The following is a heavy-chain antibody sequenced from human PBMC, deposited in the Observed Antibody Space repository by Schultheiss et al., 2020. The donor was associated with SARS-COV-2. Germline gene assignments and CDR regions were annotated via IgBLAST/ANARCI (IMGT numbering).Heavy chain of an antibody. D-gene: IGHD1-26*01. CDR1: GGSISSYY. Sequence: SETLSLTCTVSGGSISSYYWSWIRQPPGKGLEWIGYIYYSGSTNYNPSLKSRVTISVDTSKNQFSLKLSSVTAADTAVYYCARVPHGGARSGWFDPWGQGTLVTVSS. CDR2: IYYSGST. J-gene: IGHJ5*02. CDR3: ARVPHGGARSGWFDP. V-gene: IGHV4-59*12.